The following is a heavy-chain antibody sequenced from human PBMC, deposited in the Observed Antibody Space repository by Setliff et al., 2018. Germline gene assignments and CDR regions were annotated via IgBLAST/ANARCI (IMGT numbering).Heavy chain of an antibody. J-gene: IGHJ5*02. CDR2: IYNSGTT. Sequence: SETLSLTCIVAGDSISNTGYYWGWIRQPPGKGLEWIGRIYNSGTTNYNPSLKSRVTLSLDTSKNHLSLNLTSVTAADTAVYYCARDVWGAGTGWFDPWGLGILVTVSS. CDR1: GDSISNTGYY. V-gene: IGHV4-39*02. CDR3: ARDVWGAGTGWFDP. D-gene: IGHD1-1*01.